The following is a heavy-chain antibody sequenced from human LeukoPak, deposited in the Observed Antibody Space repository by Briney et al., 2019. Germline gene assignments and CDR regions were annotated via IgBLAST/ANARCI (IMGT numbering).Heavy chain of an antibody. J-gene: IGHJ4*02. D-gene: IGHD3-16*01. CDR2: ISAYNGKT. Sequence: GASVKVSCKASGFSFTSHGFTWVRQAPGQGLEWMGWISAYNGKTESAQKLQDRVTMTTDASTATVYMELRSLRSDDTAVYYCTRWGHSAGWPPEASDYWGQGTPVTVSS. CDR3: TRWGHSAGWPPEASDY. V-gene: IGHV1-18*01. CDR1: GFSFTSHG.